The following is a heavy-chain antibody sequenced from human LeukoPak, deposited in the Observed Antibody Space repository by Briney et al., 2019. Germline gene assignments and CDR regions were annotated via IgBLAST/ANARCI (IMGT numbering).Heavy chain of an antibody. CDR3: AKSRGTVTTYDAFDI. CDR1: GFTFSSYG. J-gene: IGHJ3*02. CDR2: IRYDGSNK. V-gene: IGHV3-30*02. Sequence: TGGSLRLSCAASGFTFSSYGMHWVLQAPGKGLEWVAFIRYDGSNKYYADSVKGRFTISRDDSKNTLYLQMNSLRAEDTAVYYCAKSRGTVTTYDAFDIWGQGTMVTVST. D-gene: IGHD4-17*01.